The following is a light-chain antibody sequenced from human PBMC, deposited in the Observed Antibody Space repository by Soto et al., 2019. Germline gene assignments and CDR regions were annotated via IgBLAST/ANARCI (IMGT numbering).Light chain of an antibody. CDR3: QQYIDYFT. V-gene: IGKV1-5*03. J-gene: IGKJ4*01. CDR2: KAS. Sequence: QSPSTLSASIGDRVTITCRASQSLNSWLAWYQQKPGKAPKLLIYKASNLESGVPSRFSGSGSGTEFTLTISSLQPDDYATYYCQQYIDYFTFGGGTKVDIK. CDR1: QSLNSW.